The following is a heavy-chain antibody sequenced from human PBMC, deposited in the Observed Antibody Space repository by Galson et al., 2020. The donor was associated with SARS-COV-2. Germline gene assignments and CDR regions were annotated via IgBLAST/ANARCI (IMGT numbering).Heavy chain of an antibody. CDR3: TRDYNFDILTGWDLSDY. CDR1: GFTFSNYW. Sequence: GESLKISCSLSGFTFSNYWMSWVRQAPGKGLEWVANINQNGRETYYVDSVKGRFTISRDNAKNSLYLQMNSLRAEDTAVYYCTRDYNFDILTGWDLSDYWGQGALVTVSS. J-gene: IGHJ4*02. V-gene: IGHV3-7*01. D-gene: IGHD3-9*01. CDR2: INQNGRET.